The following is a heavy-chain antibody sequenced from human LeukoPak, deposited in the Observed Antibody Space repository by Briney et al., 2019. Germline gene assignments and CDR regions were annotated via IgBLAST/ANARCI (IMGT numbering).Heavy chain of an antibody. V-gene: IGHV3-21*04. J-gene: IGHJ6*02. D-gene: IGHD5-18*01. CDR3: AKGLPGYSYGYGYYGMDV. CDR2: ISRSGRDI. Sequence: GGSLRLSCAASGFTFGTYAMNWVRQAPGKGLEWVSSISRSGRDIYYADSVRGRFTISRDNARDSLYLQMNSLRAEDTAVYYCAKGLPGYSYGYGYYGMDVWGQGTTVTVSS. CDR1: GFTFGTYA.